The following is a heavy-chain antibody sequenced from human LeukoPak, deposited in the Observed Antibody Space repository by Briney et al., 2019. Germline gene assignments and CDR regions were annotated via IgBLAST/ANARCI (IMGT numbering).Heavy chain of an antibody. D-gene: IGHD3-10*01. CDR1: GYTFTNHY. Sequence: ASVKVSCKASGYTFTNHYMHWVRQAPGQGLEWMGKINPGGGGTTYAQKVQGRVTMTRDKSTSTVYMELRSLRSEDTAMYYCAVLLRTLQLLDFWGQGTLVTVAS. CDR3: AVLLRTLQLLDF. CDR2: INPGGGGT. J-gene: IGHJ4*02. V-gene: IGHV1-46*01.